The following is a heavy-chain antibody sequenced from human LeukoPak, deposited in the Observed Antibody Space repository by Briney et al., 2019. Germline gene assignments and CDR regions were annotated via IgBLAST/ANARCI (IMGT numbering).Heavy chain of an antibody. J-gene: IGHJ4*02. D-gene: IGHD2-21*02. CDR3: AKDIGSHIVVVTALDY. CDR1: GFTFSDYY. CDR2: ISSSGSTI. Sequence: PGGSLRLSCAASGFTFSDYYMSWIRQAPGKGLEWVSYISSSGSTIYYADSVKGRFTISRDNAKNSLYLQMNSLRAEDTALYYCAKDIGSHIVVVTALDYWGQGTLVTVSS. V-gene: IGHV3-11*01.